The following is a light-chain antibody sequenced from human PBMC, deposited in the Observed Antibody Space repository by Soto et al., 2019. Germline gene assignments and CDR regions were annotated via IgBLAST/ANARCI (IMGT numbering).Light chain of an antibody. CDR2: DTS. J-gene: IGKJ4*01. V-gene: IGKV3-11*01. CDR1: QSVGSS. CDR3: QHRSNWPLT. Sequence: EIVLIQSPTTLSLSPGQRATLSCRASQSVGSSLAWYQQRPGQSPRLLIYDTSNRATGIPARFSGSGSGTDFTLTISSLEPEDFAVYYCQHRSNWPLTFGGGTKVEIK.